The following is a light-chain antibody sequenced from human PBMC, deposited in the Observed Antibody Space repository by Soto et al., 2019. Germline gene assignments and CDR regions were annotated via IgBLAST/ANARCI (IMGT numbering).Light chain of an antibody. J-gene: IGKJ1*01. V-gene: IGKV3-20*01. CDR1: QSVSSTY. Sequence: EIVLTQSPGTLSLSPGERATLSCRASQSVSSTYFAWYQQRFGQAPRLLIYGASTRATGIPDRFSGSGSGTDVTLTISRLEPEEFAVYYCQQYGSSSWSFGQGPKVEIK. CDR3: QQYGSSSWS. CDR2: GAS.